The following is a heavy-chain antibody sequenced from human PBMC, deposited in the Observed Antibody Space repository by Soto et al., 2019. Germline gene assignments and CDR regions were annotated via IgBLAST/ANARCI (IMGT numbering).Heavy chain of an antibody. CDR1: GGTFSNYA. CDR3: ARRSGYEHGFDY. D-gene: IGHD5-12*01. J-gene: IGHJ4*02. Sequence: SVKVSCKASGGTFSNYAISWVRQAPGQGLEWMGGIILPFGTPIYAQTFQGRVTITADESMTTAYMELSGLRSEDTAVYYCARRSGYEHGFDYWGQGTLVTFSS. V-gene: IGHV1-69*13. CDR2: IILPFGTP.